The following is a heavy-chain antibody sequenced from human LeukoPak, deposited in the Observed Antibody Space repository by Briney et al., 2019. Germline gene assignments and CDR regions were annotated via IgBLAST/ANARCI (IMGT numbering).Heavy chain of an antibody. J-gene: IGHJ4*02. CDR2: IYPGDSDT. D-gene: IGHD6-13*01. V-gene: IGHV5-51*01. CDR1: GYSFTSYW. CDR3: ARHGSSWDFDY. Sequence: GEPLKISCRGSGYSFTSYWIAWWGQLPGKGLEWMGIIYPGDSDTRYSPSFQGQVTISADKSISAAYLQWSSLKASDTAMYYCARHGSSWDFDYWGQGTLVTVSS.